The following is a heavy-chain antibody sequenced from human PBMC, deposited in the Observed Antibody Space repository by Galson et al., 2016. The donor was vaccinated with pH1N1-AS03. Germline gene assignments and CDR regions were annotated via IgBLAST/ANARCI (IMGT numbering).Heavy chain of an antibody. CDR1: GFTFSDFD. Sequence: SLRLSCAASGFTFSDFDMHWVRQVSRKGLEWVSGIGSAGDTYYEASVKGRFTISRENAKNSLYLQMSSLTAGDTAVGYCAREPHGLDVCGQGTAVTVSS. CDR3: AREPHGLDV. J-gene: IGHJ6*02. V-gene: IGHV3-13*01. CDR2: IGSAGDT.